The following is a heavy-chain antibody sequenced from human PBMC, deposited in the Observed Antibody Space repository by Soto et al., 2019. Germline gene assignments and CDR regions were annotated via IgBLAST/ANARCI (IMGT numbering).Heavy chain of an antibody. D-gene: IGHD2-15*01. V-gene: IGHV4-4*02. Sequence: SETLSLTCAVSGGSISSSNWWSWVRQPPGKGLEWIGEIYHSGSTNYNPSLKSRVTISVDKSKNQFSLKLSSVTAADTAVYYCARGGYCSGGSCSNWFDPWGQGTLVTVSS. CDR3: ARGGYCSGGSCSNWFDP. CDR1: GGSISSSNW. CDR2: IYHSGST. J-gene: IGHJ5*02.